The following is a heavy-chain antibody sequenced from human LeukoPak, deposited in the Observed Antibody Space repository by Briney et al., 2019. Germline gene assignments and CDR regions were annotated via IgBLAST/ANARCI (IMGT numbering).Heavy chain of an antibody. V-gene: IGHV4-4*02. CDR2: IYHDGST. CDR1: GGSISSNNW. CDR3: ARAPNIVPWFDP. Sequence: SETLSLTCAVSGGSISSNNWWIWVRPSPEKGLEWIGEIYHDGSTNYNPSLKSRVTISMDKSKNQLSLKLNFVTAADTAVYYCARAPNIVPWFDPWGQGTLVTVSS. J-gene: IGHJ5*02. D-gene: IGHD2-2*01.